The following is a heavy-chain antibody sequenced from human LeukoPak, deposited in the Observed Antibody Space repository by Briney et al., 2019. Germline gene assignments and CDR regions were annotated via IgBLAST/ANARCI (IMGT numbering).Heavy chain of an antibody. V-gene: IGHV1-46*01. CDR3: ARGLFRFYTGTTYYYYAMDV. D-gene: IGHD1-7*01. Sequence: ASVTVSFKASGYTFTSCFMHWVRKPPGQGLGRMGIINPSGGSTRYAQKFEGRVTMTRDTSTSTVYMELSSLRSEDTAVYYCARGLFRFYTGTTYYYYAMDVWGQGTTVTVSS. CDR1: GYTFTSCF. J-gene: IGHJ6*02. CDR2: INPSGGST.